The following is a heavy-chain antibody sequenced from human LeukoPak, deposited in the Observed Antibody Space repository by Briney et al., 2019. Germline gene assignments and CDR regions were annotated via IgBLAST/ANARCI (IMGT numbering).Heavy chain of an antibody. CDR1: GGSISSGSYY. CDR3: VRQGNMVALLDY. J-gene: IGHJ4*02. CDR2: IFYSGST. D-gene: IGHD5-12*01. Sequence: PSETLSLTCTVSGGSISSGSYYWSWIRQPAGKGLEWIGSIFYSGSTYYNPSLKSRVTISVDTSKNQFSLKLSSVTAADTAVYYCVRQGNMVALLDYWGQGTLVTVSS. V-gene: IGHV4-39*01.